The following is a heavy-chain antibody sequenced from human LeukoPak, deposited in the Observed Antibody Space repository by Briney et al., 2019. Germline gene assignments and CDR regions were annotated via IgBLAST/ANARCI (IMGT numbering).Heavy chain of an antibody. D-gene: IGHD6-13*01. CDR1: GYTFTSYD. CDR2: MNPNSGNT. J-gene: IGHJ6*03. CDR3: ARNRGSIAAAGPLYGYYYYMDV. V-gene: IGHV1-8*01. Sequence: ASVKVSCKASGYTFTSYDINWVRQATGQGLEWMGWMNPNSGNTGYAQKFQGRVTMTRNTSISTAYMELSSLRSEDTAVYYCARNRGSIAAAGPLYGYYYYMDVWRKGTTVTVS.